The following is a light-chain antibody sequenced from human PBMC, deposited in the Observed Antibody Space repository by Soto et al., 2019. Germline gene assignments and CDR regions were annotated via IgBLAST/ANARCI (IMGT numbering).Light chain of an antibody. CDR2: GAS. CDR3: QQYNNFWT. J-gene: IGKJ1*01. CDR1: QSVSSN. Sequence: EIVMPQSPATLSVSPGETATLSCRASQSVSSNLAWYQQKPGQAPRLLIYGASTRATDIPARFSGSGSGTEFTLTISSLQSEDFAVYYCQQYNNFWTFGQGTKVEIK. V-gene: IGKV3-15*01.